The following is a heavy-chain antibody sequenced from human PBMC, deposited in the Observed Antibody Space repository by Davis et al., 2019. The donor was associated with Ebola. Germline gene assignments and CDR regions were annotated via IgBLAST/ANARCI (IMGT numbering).Heavy chain of an antibody. V-gene: IGHV3-7*01. J-gene: IGHJ6*02. CDR1: GFTFSSYW. Sequence: GESLKISCAASGFTFSSYWMSWVRQAPGKGLEWVANIKQDGSEKYYVDSVKGRFTISRDNAKNSLYLQMNSLRAEDTAVYYCAREEDSIAGGSLIYYYYGMDVWGQGTTVTVSS. CDR3: AREEDSIAGGSLIYYYYGMDV. D-gene: IGHD6-6*01. CDR2: IKQDGSEK.